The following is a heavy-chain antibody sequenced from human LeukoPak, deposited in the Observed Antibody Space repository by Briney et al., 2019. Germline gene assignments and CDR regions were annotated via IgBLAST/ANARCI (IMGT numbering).Heavy chain of an antibody. CDR2: INHSGST. D-gene: IGHD6-13*01. J-gene: IGHJ4*02. Sequence: SETLSLTCAVYGGSFSGYYWSWIRQPPGKGLEWIGEINHSGSTNYNPSLKSRVTISVDTSKNQFSLKLSSVTAADTAVYYYARVIAAAGGLDYWGQGTLVTVSS. CDR3: ARVIAAAGGLDY. V-gene: IGHV4-34*01. CDR1: GGSFSGYY.